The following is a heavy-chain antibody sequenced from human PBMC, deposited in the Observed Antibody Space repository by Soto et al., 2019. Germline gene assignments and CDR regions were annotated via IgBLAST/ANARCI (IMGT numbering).Heavy chain of an antibody. CDR1: GFTFSSYG. J-gene: IGHJ6*03. V-gene: IGHV3-33*01. CDR3: ARDRGDYYYMDV. D-gene: IGHD3-10*01. CDR2: VWYDGSKE. Sequence: QLVESGGGVVQPGRSLRLSCAASGFTFSSYGMHWVRQAPGKGLEWVGIVWYDGSKEYYAESVRGRITISRDNSKNTLYLQVHSLRVADTAVYYCARDRGDYYYMDVWGEGTTVTVSS.